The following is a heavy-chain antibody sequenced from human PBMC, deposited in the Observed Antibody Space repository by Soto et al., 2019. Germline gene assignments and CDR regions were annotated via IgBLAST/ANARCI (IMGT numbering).Heavy chain of an antibody. V-gene: IGHV1-69*13. D-gene: IGHD5-12*01. CDR2: IIPIFGTV. J-gene: IGHJ2*01. CDR1: GVTFSNYP. CDR3: ARGNHRWLQLWYFYL. Sequence: ASVKVSCKASGVTFSNYPISWVRQAPGQGLEWMGGIIPIFGTVNYAQKFQGRVTITADESTSTAYMELSSLRSEDTAVYYCARGNHRWLQLWYFYLWGRGTLVTVSS.